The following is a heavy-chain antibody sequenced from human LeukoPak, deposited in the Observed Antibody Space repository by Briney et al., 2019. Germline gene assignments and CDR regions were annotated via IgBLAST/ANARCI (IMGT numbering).Heavy chain of an antibody. CDR2: ISWNSGSI. D-gene: IGHD1-7*01. J-gene: IGHJ4*02. V-gene: IGHV3-9*03. CDR1: GFTFDDYA. CDR3: AKAKGRNYGSAFDY. Sequence: SGGSLRLSCAASGFTFDDYAMHWVRQAPGKGLEWVSGISWNSGSIGYADSVKGRFTISRDNAKNSLYLQMNSLRAEDMALYYCAKAKGRNYGSAFDYWGQGTLVTVSS.